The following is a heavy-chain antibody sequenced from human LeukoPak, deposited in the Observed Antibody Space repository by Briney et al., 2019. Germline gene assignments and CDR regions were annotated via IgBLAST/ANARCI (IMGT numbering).Heavy chain of an antibody. J-gene: IGHJ2*01. Sequence: PSETLSLTCAVSGGSISSGGYSWSWIRQPPGKGLEWIGYIYHSGSTYYNPSLKSRVTISVDRSKNQFSLKLSSVTAADTAVYYCARGVSNIWGSYPRYFDLWGRGTLVTVSS. CDR1: GGSISSGGYS. CDR3: ARGVSNIWGSYPRYFDL. CDR2: IYHSGST. V-gene: IGHV4-30-2*01. D-gene: IGHD3-16*02.